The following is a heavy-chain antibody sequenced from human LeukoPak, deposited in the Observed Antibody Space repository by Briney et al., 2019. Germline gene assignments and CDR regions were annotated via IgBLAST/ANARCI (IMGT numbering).Heavy chain of an antibody. CDR2: ISGSGSSI. J-gene: IGHJ4*02. CDR3: ASPYYDSSGYYSYFDY. Sequence: GGSLRLSCVASEFTFSAYGMSWVRQAPGTGLEWVSSISGSGSSIHYKESVRGRFTISRDNSGNSIYLQMNSLRAEDTAVYYCASPYYDSSGYYSYFDYWGQGTLVTVSS. D-gene: IGHD3-22*01. CDR1: EFTFSAYG. V-gene: IGHV3-21*01.